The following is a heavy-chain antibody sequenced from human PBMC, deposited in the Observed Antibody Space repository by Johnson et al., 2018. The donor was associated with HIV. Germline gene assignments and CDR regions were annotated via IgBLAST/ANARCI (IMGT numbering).Heavy chain of an antibody. Sequence: VQLVESGGGVVQPGRSLRLSCAASGFTFSSYAMHWIRQAPGKGLEWVSYISSSGSTIYYADSVKGRFTISRDNSKNFLYLQMNGLKTEDTAMYYCTTMSALWFGDIHVFGDGFDIWGQGTMVTVSS. J-gene: IGHJ3*02. V-gene: IGHV3-48*01. D-gene: IGHD3-10*01. CDR3: TTMSALWFGDIHVFGDGFDI. CDR1: GFTFSSYA. CDR2: ISSSGSTI.